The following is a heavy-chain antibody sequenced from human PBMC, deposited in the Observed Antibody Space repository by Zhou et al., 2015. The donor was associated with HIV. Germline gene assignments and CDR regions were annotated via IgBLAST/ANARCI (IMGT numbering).Heavy chain of an antibody. D-gene: IGHD3-22*01. V-gene: IGHV1-69*12. CDR3: ARSLYYYDSSGYYGPDAFDI. CDR1: GGTFSSYA. J-gene: IGHJ3*02. Sequence: QVQLVQSGAEVKKPGSSVKVSCKASGGTFSSYAISWVRQAPGQGLEWMGGIIPIFGTANYAQKFQGRVTITADESTSTAYMELSSLRSEDTAVYYCARSLYYYDSSGYYGPDAFDIWGQGTMVTVSS. CDR2: IIPIFGTA.